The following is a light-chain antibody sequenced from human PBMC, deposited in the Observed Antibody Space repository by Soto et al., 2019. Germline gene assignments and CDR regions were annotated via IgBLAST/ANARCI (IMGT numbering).Light chain of an antibody. J-gene: IGKJ4*01. V-gene: IGKV3-11*01. CDR2: DAS. Sequence: EIVLKQSPGTLSLSPGERATLSCRASQSVNNYLAWYQQKPGQAPRLLIYDASNRATGIPPRFSGSGSGTDFTLTISSLEPEDSGVYYCQQRGTWPWLTFGGGTRVEI. CDR3: QQRGTWPWLT. CDR1: QSVNNY.